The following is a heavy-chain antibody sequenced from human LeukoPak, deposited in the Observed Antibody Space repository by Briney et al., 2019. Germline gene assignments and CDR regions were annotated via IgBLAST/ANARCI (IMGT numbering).Heavy chain of an antibody. CDR3: ARRYYDSSGFDY. V-gene: IGHV4-59*12. Sequence: PSETLSLTCTVSGGSISSYCWSWIRQPPGKGLEWIGYIYYSGSTNYNPSLKSRVTISVDKSKNQSPLKLSSVAAADTAVYYRARRYYDSSGFDYWGQGTLVTVSS. CDR1: GGSISSYC. J-gene: IGHJ4*02. CDR2: IYYSGST. D-gene: IGHD3-22*01.